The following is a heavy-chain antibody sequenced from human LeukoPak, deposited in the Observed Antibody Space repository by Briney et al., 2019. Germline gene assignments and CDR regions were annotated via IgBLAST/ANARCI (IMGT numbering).Heavy chain of an antibody. Sequence: SETLSLTCAVYGGSFSGYYWSWIRQPPGEGLEWIGEINHRGSTNYNPSLKSRVTISVDTSKNQFSLKLSSVTAADTAVYYCARGLVYCSGGSCYSVRSDYWGQGTLVTVSS. CDR1: GGSFSGYY. D-gene: IGHD2-15*01. CDR3: ARGLVYCSGGSCYSVRSDY. V-gene: IGHV4-34*01. CDR2: INHRGST. J-gene: IGHJ4*02.